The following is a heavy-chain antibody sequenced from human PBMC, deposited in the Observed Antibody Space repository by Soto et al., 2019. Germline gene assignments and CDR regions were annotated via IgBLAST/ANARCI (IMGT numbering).Heavy chain of an antibody. CDR3: ARGSDRGVVAATLPFDY. CDR2: IIPIFGTA. CDR1: GGTFSSYA. D-gene: IGHD2-15*01. V-gene: IGHV1-69*12. J-gene: IGHJ4*02. Sequence: QVQLVQSGAEVKKPGSSVKVSCKASGGTFSSYAISWVRQAPGQGLEWMGGIIPIFGTANYAQKFQGRVTITADESTSTAYRELSSLRSEDTAVYYCARGSDRGVVAATLPFDYWGQGTLVTVSS.